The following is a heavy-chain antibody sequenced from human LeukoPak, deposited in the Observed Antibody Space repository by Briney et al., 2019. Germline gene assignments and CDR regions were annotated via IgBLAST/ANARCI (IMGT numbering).Heavy chain of an antibody. V-gene: IGHV4-34*01. Sequence: PSETLSLTCAVYGGSLNGHYWSWVRQPPGKGLEWIGEGSDGGGTKYNPSLKSRVTISADTSKNQFSLKLTSVTAADTAVYYCAKNGQSGFSFDPWGQGTLVTVSS. CDR2: GSDGGGT. J-gene: IGHJ5*02. CDR1: GGSLNGHY. CDR3: AKNGQSGFSFDP. D-gene: IGHD2-8*01.